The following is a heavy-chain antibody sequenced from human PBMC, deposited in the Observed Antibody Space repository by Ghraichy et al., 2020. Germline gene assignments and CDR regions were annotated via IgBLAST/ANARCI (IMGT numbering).Heavy chain of an antibody. J-gene: IGHJ4*02. CDR1: GFTLSSYA. Sequence: GGSLRLSCAASGFTLSSYAMHWVRQAPGKRLEWVAVISYDGSIKWYADSVKGRFTISRDNSKNTLYLQMNSLKPEDTAVYYCARDEAVEVATMIDYWGQGTLVTVSS. V-gene: IGHV3-30*03. CDR3: ARDEAVEVATMIDY. D-gene: IGHD5-24*01. CDR2: ISYDGSIK.